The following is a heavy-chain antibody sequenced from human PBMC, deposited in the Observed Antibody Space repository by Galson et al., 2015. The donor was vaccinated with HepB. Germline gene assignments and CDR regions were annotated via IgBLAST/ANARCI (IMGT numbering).Heavy chain of an antibody. Sequence: QSGAEVKKPGESLKISCKGSGYSFTSYWIGWVRQMPGKGLEWMGIIYPGDSDTRYSPSFQGQVTISADKSISTAYLQWSSLKASDTAMYYCARHKYYYDSSGYYYFDYWGQGTLVTVSS. CDR2: IYPGDSDT. J-gene: IGHJ4*02. CDR1: GYSFTSYW. D-gene: IGHD3-22*01. V-gene: IGHV5-51*01. CDR3: ARHKYYYDSSGYYYFDY.